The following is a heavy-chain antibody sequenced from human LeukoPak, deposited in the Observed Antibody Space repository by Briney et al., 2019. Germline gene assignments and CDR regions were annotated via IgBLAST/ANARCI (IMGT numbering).Heavy chain of an antibody. D-gene: IGHD3-16*02. CDR3: AKNPMITFGGVIVNRWFDP. V-gene: IGHV3-23*01. CDR2: ISGSGGST. CDR1: GFTFSSYA. Sequence: GGSLRLSCAASGFTFSSYAMSWVRQAPGKGLEWVSAISGSGGSTYYADSVKGRFTISRDNSKNTLYLQMNSLRAEDTAVYYCAKNPMITFGGVIVNRWFDPWGQGTLVTVSS. J-gene: IGHJ5*02.